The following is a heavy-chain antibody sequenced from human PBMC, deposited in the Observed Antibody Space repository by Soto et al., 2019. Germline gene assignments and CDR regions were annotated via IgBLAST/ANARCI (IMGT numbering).Heavy chain of an antibody. Sequence: EVQLVESGGGLVQPGWSLRLSCAASGFTFEDYAMHWVRQAPGKGLEWVSGISWKSGNLGYADSVKGRFTISRDNAKISLFLQMNSLRADDTALYYCTKDRSDNYVNYMDAWAKGTTVTVSS. CDR2: ISWKSGNL. CDR3: TKDRSDNYVNYMDA. D-gene: IGHD1-1*01. J-gene: IGHJ6*03. V-gene: IGHV3-9*01. CDR1: GFTFEDYA.